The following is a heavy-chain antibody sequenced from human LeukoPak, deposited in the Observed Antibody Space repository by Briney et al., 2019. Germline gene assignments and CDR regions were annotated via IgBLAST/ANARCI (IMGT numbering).Heavy chain of an antibody. Sequence: GESLKISCKGSGYQFTNYWIGWVRQMPGKGLEWMGIIYPGDSETKYSPSFQGQVTISVDNSISTAYLQWSSLKASDTAMYYCVRYSSGSYKDWFDPWGQGTLVTVPS. D-gene: IGHD6-19*01. CDR1: GYQFTNYW. CDR3: VRYSSGSYKDWFDP. J-gene: IGHJ5*02. V-gene: IGHV5-51*01. CDR2: IYPGDSET.